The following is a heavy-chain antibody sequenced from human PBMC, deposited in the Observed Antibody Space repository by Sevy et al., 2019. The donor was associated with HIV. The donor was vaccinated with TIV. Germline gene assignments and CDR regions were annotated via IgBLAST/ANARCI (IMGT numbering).Heavy chain of an antibody. V-gene: IGHV3-48*03. Sequence: GGSLRLSCAASGFTFSSYEMNWVRQAPGKGLEWVSYITNSGSAEYYSDSVRGRFTISRDNTKNSLYLQMNSLRAEDTAVYYCARAPEENYDYITGSFDYWGQGTLVTVSS. D-gene: IGHD3-16*01. J-gene: IGHJ4*02. CDR1: GFTFSSYE. CDR3: ARAPEENYDYITGSFDY. CDR2: ITNSGSAE.